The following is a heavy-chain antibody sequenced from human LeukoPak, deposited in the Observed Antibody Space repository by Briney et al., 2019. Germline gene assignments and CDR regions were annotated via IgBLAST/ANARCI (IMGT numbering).Heavy chain of an antibody. V-gene: IGHV1-18*01. CDR3: ARDSGYYDSSGYYRTLHY. J-gene: IGHJ4*02. CDR1: GYTFTSYG. D-gene: IGHD3-22*01. Sequence: ASVKVSCKASGYTFTSYGISWVRQAPGQGLEWMGWISAYNGNTNYAQKLQGRVTMTTDTSTSTAYMELRSLRSDDTAVYYCARDSGYYDSSGYYRTLHYWGQGTLVTVSS. CDR2: ISAYNGNT.